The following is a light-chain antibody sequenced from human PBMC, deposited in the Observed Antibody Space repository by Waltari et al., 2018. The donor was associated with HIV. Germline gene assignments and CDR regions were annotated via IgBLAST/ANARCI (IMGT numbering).Light chain of an antibody. J-gene: IGKJ3*01. CDR1: QDIRNY. CDR3: QHYDNLSRIT. V-gene: IGKV1-33*01. CDR2: DVS. Sequence: SSLSASVGDRVTITCQASQDIRNYLNWYQQKPGKSPKVLIYDVSNLETGVPSRFSGSGSGTDFTFTISSLQPEDIGTYYCQHYDNLSRITFGPGTKVAIK.